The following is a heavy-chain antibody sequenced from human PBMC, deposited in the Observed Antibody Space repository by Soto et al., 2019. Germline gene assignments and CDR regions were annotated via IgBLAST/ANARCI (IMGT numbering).Heavy chain of an antibody. D-gene: IGHD3-22*01. J-gene: IGHJ4*02. CDR2: IDPSDSYT. Sequence: ESLRISCPGSGYSFTSGLISWVRQLPGKGLEWMGRIDPSDSYTNYSPSFQGHATISADKSISTAYLQWSSLKASDTAMYYCARLVVYYYDSSGYYSEDYWGQGTRGTVSS. CDR3: ARLVVYYYDSSGYYSEDY. V-gene: IGHV5-10-1*01. CDR1: GYSFTSGL.